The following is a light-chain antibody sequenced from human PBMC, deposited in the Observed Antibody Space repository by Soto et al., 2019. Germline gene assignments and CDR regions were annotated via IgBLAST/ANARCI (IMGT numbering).Light chain of an antibody. CDR2: EVT. CDR1: SSDIGGYKY. CDR3: SSYTTSGTWV. Sequence: SALTQPASVSGSPGQSITISCTGTSSDIGGYKYVYWYQKHPGEAPKLMIYEVTNRPSGVSNRFSGSKSGNTASLTISGLQTEDEADYYCSSYTTSGTWVFGGGTQLTVL. J-gene: IGLJ3*02. V-gene: IGLV2-14*01.